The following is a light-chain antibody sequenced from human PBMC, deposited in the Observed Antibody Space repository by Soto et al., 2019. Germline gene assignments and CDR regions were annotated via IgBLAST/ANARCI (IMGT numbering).Light chain of an antibody. CDR3: CSYAGRSTWV. V-gene: IGLV2-23*01. CDR1: SSDVGSYNL. J-gene: IGLJ2*01. Sequence: QSALTQPASVSGSPGQSITISCTGTSSDVGSYNLVSWYQQYPGKAPKLMIYADTVRPSGTSNRFSGSKSGHTASLTISELQTEDEADYYCCSYAGRSTWVFGGETKLTVL. CDR2: ADT.